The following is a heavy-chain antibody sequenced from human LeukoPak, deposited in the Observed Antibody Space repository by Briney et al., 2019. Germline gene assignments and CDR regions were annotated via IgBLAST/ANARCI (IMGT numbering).Heavy chain of an antibody. V-gene: IGHV4-34*01. J-gene: IGHJ4*02. Sequence: PSETLSLPCAVYGGSFSGYYWSWIRRPPGKGLEWIGEINHSGSTNYNPSLKSRVTISVDTSKNQFSLKLSSVTAADTAVYYCAREGPPTYYYDSSGPPGGYYFDYWGQGTLVTVSS. CDR3: AREGPPTYYYDSSGPPGGYYFDY. CDR1: GGSFSGYY. CDR2: INHSGST. D-gene: IGHD3-22*01.